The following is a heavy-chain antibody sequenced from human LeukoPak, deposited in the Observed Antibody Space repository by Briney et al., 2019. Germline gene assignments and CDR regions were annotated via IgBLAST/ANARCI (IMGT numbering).Heavy chain of an antibody. CDR2: IKQDGSEK. V-gene: IGHV3-7*01. Sequence: GGSPRLSCAASGFTFSSYWMSWVRQAPGKGLEWVANIKQDGSEKYYVDSVKGRFTMSRDNARNSLYLQMNSLRVEDTAVYYCARETGIPVAGLNPCYFDYWGQGTLVTVSS. J-gene: IGHJ4*02. CDR1: GFTFSSYW. D-gene: IGHD6-19*01. CDR3: ARETGIPVAGLNPCYFDY.